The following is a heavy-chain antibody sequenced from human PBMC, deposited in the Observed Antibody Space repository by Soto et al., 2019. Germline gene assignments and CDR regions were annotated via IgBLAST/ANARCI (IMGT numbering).Heavy chain of an antibody. CDR2: IKQDGSED. CDR3: ARSQVGRTAASYYTYLDV. CDR1: EFNFSNYW. D-gene: IGHD2-2*01. J-gene: IGHJ6*04. Sequence: ESGGRLVQPGGSLRVSCEVFEFNFSNYWMSWVRQAPGKGLEWVAKIKQDGSEDYYVDSVKGRFTISRDNAKNSLYLQMDSLRAEDTAVYYCARSQVGRTAASYYTYLDVWGKGTTVTVSS. V-gene: IGHV3-7*01.